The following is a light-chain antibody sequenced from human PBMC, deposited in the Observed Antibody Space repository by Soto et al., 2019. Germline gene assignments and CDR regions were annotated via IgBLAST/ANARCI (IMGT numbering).Light chain of an antibody. V-gene: IGKV3-11*01. CDR3: QQRSNWLWT. CDR1: QSVGSS. CDR2: DAS. J-gene: IGKJ1*01. Sequence: EIVLTQSPATLSLSPGQRATLSCRASQSVGSSLAWYQHKPGQTPRLLIYDASNRATGIPARFSGSGSGTNFSLTISSLEPEDFAVYYCQQRSNWLWTFGQGTK.